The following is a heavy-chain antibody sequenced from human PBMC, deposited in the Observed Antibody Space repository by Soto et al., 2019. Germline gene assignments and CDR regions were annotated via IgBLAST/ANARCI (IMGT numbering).Heavy chain of an antibody. CDR2: ISSSSTI. CDR1: GFTFSSYS. J-gene: IGHJ6*02. V-gene: IGHV3-48*02. Sequence: EVQLVESGGGLVQPGGSLRLSCAASGFTFSSYSMNWVRQAPGKGLEWVSYISSSSTIYYADSVKGRFTISRDNAKNSLYLQMNSLRDEDTAVYYCARELVIPYYYYGMDVWGQGTTVTVSS. D-gene: IGHD3-9*01. CDR3: ARELVIPYYYYGMDV.